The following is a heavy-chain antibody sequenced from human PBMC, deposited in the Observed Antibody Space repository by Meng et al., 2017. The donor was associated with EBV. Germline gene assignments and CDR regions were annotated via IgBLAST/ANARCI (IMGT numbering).Heavy chain of an antibody. CDR1: GYTFTGYY. V-gene: IGHV1-2*06. CDR2: INPNSGGT. Sequence: QVEGVECGAEVKKPGASVKVARKASGYTFTGYYMHWVRQAPGQGLEWMGRINPNSGGTNYAQKFQGRVTMTRDTSISTAYMELSRLRSDDTAVYYCARVGIAVAGTGDYWGQGTLVTVSS. D-gene: IGHD6-19*01. J-gene: IGHJ4*02. CDR3: ARVGIAVAGTGDY.